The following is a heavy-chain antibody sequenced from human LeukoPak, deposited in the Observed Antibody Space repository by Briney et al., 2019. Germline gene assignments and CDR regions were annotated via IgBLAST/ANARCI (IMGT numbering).Heavy chain of an antibody. CDR3: ARDSPYSYQL. D-gene: IGHD5-18*01. CDR2: IYHSGST. V-gene: IGHV4-30-2*05. CDR1: GGSISSGGYS. Sequence: PSQTLSLTCAVSGGSISSGGYSWSWIRQPPGKGLEWIGYIYHSGSTYYNPSLKSRVSISIDTSKMQFSLKLSSVTAADTAVYYCARDSPYSYQLWGRGTLVTVSS. J-gene: IGHJ4*02.